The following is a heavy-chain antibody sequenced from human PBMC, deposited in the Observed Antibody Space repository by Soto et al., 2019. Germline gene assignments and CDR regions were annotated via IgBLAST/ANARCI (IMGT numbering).Heavy chain of an antibody. CDR1: GYTFTGYY. D-gene: IGHD2-2*01. Sequence: QVQLVQSGAEVKTPGASVRVSCKASGYTFTGYYIHWVREAPGQGLEGMGWINPQTGGTSYGQKFQGRVTLSRDTSINTAYLELSRLRFDDAAVYGCARERYQVISDGMDVWGQGTTVTVSS. V-gene: IGHV1-2*02. CDR2: INPQTGGT. J-gene: IGHJ6*02. CDR3: ARERYQVISDGMDV.